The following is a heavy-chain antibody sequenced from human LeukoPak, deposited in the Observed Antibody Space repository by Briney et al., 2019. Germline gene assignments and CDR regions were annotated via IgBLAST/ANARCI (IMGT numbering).Heavy chain of an antibody. CDR1: EFALSSYG. CDR2: IWYDGSNK. D-gene: IGHD3-22*01. J-gene: IGHJ4*02. V-gene: IGHV3-33*01. Sequence: GGSLRLSCAASEFALSSYGMHWVRQAPGKGLEWVAVIWYDGSNKYYADSVKGRFTISRDNSKNTLYLQMNSLRAEDTAVYYCARDLGYYYDSSGYYPDYWGQGTLVTVSS. CDR3: ARDLGYYYDSSGYYPDY.